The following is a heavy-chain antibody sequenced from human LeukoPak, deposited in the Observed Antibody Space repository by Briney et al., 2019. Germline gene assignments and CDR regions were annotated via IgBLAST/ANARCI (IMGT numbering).Heavy chain of an antibody. D-gene: IGHD2-21*02. J-gene: IGHJ6*02. CDR3: APWGAYCGGDCYPSNYYGMDV. CDR1: GFTFSSYG. CDR2: IWYDGSNK. V-gene: IGHV3-33*01. Sequence: PGRSLRLSCAASGFTFSSYGMHWVRQAPGKGLEWVAVIWYDGSNKYYADSVKGRFTISRDNAKNSLYLQMNSLRDEDTAVYYCAPWGAYCGGDCYPSNYYGMDVWGQGTTVTVSS.